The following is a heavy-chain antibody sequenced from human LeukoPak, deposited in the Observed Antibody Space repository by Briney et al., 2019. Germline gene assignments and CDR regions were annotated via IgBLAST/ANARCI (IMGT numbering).Heavy chain of an antibody. CDR1: GGSISSYY. Sequence: SETLSLTCTVSGGSISSYYWSWIRQPPGKGLEWVGYIYYSGGTNYNPSLKSRVTISVDTSKNQFSLKLSSVTAAHTAVYYCARGYYDFWSGYSYYYGMDVWGEGSTVTVSS. CDR3: ARGYYDFWSGYSYYYGMDV. CDR2: IYYSGGT. V-gene: IGHV4-59*01. D-gene: IGHD3-3*01. J-gene: IGHJ6*04.